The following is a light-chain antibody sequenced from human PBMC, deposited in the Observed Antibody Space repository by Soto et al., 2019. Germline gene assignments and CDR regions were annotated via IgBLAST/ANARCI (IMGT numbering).Light chain of an antibody. J-gene: IGKJ4*01. V-gene: IGKV1-39*01. CDR3: LSGHSRP. CDR2: AAS. Sequence: DIQMTQSPSSLSASVGDRVTVTCRASQSISTYLYWYQQKPGKAPKLLIYAASSLQSGVPSRFSGSGSGTDFTLTISSLQPEDFATYFCLSGHSRPFGGGTKVDIK. CDR1: QSISTY.